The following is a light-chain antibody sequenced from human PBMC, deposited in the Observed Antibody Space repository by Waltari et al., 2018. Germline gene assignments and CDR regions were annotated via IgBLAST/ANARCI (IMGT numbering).Light chain of an antibody. CDR2: EAT. Sequence: WYQQQPDKAPRLIIYEATKWPSGVSNRFSGSKSGNTASLTISGLQAEDEADYYCSSYTSISTFVFGSGTKVTVL. J-gene: IGLJ1*01. CDR3: SSYTSISTFV. V-gene: IGLV2-14*02.